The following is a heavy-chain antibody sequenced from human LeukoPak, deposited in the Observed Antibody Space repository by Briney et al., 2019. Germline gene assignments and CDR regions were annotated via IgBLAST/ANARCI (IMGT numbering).Heavy chain of an antibody. CDR3: ARGFGPENKRYFDWLSAYYYYYYMDV. D-gene: IGHD3-9*01. CDR1: GFTFSSYS. V-gene: IGHV3-21*01. J-gene: IGHJ6*03. CDR2: ISSSSSYI. Sequence: GGSLRLSCAASGFTFSSYSMNWVRQAPGKGLEWVSSISSSSSYIYYADSVKGRFTISRDNAKNSLYLQMNSLRAEDTAVYYCARGFGPENKRYFDWLSAYYYYYYMDVWGKGTTVTISS.